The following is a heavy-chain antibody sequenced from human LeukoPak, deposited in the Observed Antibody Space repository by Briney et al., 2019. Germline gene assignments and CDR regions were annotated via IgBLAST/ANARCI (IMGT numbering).Heavy chain of an antibody. CDR3: ARLRYDSSGYDY. J-gene: IGHJ4*02. D-gene: IGHD3-22*01. Sequence: GQSLRISCTGSRYSFTSYWINWVRQMPGKGLEWMGRIDPSDSYTKYTPSFQGHVTISVDKSTSTAYLHWSSLKASDSAMYYCARLRYDSSGYDYWGQGALVTVSS. CDR2: IDPSDSYT. V-gene: IGHV5-10-1*01. CDR1: RYSFTSYW.